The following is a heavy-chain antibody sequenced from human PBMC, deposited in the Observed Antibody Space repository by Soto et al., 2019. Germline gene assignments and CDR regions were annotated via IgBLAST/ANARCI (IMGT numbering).Heavy chain of an antibody. CDR3: ARDGDFWNGYPYAFDV. CDR1: GYTFTTYA. V-gene: IGHV1-3*01. CDR2: INVGNGNT. Sequence: QVQLVQSGAEVKKPGASVKVSCKASGYTFTTYALHWVRQAPGQRLEWMGWINVGNGNTKYSQKLQGTVTFTRDTSASTSYMELSSLRSEDTAVYYCARDGDFWNGYPYAFDVWGQGTMVTVSS. D-gene: IGHD3-3*01. J-gene: IGHJ3*01.